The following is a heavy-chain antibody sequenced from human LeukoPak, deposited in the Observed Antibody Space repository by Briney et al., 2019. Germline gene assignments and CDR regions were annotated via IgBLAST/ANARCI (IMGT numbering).Heavy chain of an antibody. D-gene: IGHD4-11*01. Sequence: GGSLRLSCAASGFTFSTYWMTWVRQAPGKGLEWVANIKWDGIETYYEDSVKGRFAISRNNAKNSLYLQMNNLRDEDTAVYYCAKNHVTVPNGDWFGPWGQGTLVTVSS. J-gene: IGHJ5*02. CDR1: GFTFSTYW. CDR3: AKNHVTVPNGDWFGP. CDR2: IKWDGIET. V-gene: IGHV3-7*01.